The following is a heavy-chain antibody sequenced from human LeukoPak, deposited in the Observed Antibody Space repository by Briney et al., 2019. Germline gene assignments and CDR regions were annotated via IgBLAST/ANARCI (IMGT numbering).Heavy chain of an antibody. D-gene: IGHD3-9*01. J-gene: IGHJ3*02. CDR3: ARARYDILTGYYLPHAFDI. Sequence: PSETLSLTCAVSGGSISGGGYSWSWIRQPPGKGLEWIGYIYHSGSTYYNPSLKSRVTISVDRSKNQFSLKLSSVTAADTAVYYCARARYDILTGYYLPHAFDIWGQGTMVTVSS. CDR2: IYHSGST. V-gene: IGHV4-30-2*01. CDR1: GGSISGGGYS.